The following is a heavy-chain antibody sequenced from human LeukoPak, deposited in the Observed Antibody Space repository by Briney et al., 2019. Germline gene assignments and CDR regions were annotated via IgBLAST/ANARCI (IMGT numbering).Heavy chain of an antibody. CDR2: FYTSGTT. CDR3: ARSELSCSGGSCPTRYAFDI. CDR1: GVSISSDSYY. D-gene: IGHD2-15*01. V-gene: IGHV4-61*02. Sequence: PSETLSLTCTVSGVSISSDSYYWSWIRQPAGKGLEWIGRFYTSGTTHYNPSLKSRVTISVDTSKNQFSLKLRSVTAADTALYYCARSELSCSGGSCPTRYAFDIWGQGTVVTASS. J-gene: IGHJ3*02.